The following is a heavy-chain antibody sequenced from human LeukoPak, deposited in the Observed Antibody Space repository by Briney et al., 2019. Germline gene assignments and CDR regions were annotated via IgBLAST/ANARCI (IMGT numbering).Heavy chain of an antibody. D-gene: IGHD6-19*01. J-gene: IGHJ4*02. V-gene: IGHV3-30*02. Sequence: GGSLRLSCATSGFIFINYGMHWVRQAPGRGLEWVASVNSDETNQYYVDSVRGRFFISRDNSKNTFYLQMNSLRPEDTAVYYCAKGYGSGWTFDYWGQGTLVTVSS. CDR2: VNSDETNQ. CDR1: GFIFINYG. CDR3: AKGYGSGWTFDY.